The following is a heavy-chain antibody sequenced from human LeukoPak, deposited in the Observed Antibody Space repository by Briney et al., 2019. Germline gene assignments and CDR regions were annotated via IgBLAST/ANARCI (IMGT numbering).Heavy chain of an antibody. J-gene: IGHJ4*02. D-gene: IGHD2-2*01. V-gene: IGHV3-21*01. CDR1: GFTFSSYS. Sequence: PGGSLRLSCAASGFTFSSYSMNWVRQAPGKGLEWVSSISSSSSYIYFADSVKGRFTISRDNAKNSLYLQMNSLRAEDTAVYYCAKELYSACSSISCEGVDYWGQGTLVTVSS. CDR2: ISSSSSYI. CDR3: AKELYSACSSISCEGVDY.